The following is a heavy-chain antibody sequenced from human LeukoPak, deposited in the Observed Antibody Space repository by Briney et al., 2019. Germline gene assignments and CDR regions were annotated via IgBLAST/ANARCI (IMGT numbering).Heavy chain of an antibody. D-gene: IGHD1-26*01. CDR3: ARDREYYYYMDV. J-gene: IGHJ6*03. V-gene: IGHV4-59*01. Sequence: SETLSLTCTVSGGSISSYYWSWIRQPPGKGLEWIGYIYYSGSTNYNPSLKSRVTISVDTSKNQFSLKRSSVTAADTAMYYCARDREYYYYMDVWGKGTTVTVSS. CDR2: IYYSGST. CDR1: GGSISSYY.